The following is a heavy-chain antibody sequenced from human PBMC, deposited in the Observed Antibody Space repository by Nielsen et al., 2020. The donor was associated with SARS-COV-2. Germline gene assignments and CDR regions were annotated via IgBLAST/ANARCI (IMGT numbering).Heavy chain of an antibody. CDR1: GFTFRSYA. Sequence: GGSLRLPCAASGFTFRSYAMHWVRQAPGKGLEWVSTFGDNDGPTYHADSVKGRFTISRDNSNSTLFLQMNSLRVEDTALYYCAKGSDFTGFDSWGRGTLVTVSS. CDR3: AKGSDFTGFDS. V-gene: IGHV3-23*01. D-gene: IGHD1-14*01. J-gene: IGHJ4*02. CDR2: FGDNDGPT.